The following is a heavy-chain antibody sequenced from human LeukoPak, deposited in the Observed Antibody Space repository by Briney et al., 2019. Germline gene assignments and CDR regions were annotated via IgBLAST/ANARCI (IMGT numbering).Heavy chain of an antibody. J-gene: IGHJ4*02. V-gene: IGHV4-59*12. CDR2: IYYSGST. D-gene: IGHD3-16*01. CDR1: GGSISSYY. Sequence: SETLSLTCTVSGGSISSYYWSWIRQPPGKGLEWIGYIYYSGSTNYNPSLKSRVTISVDTSKNQFSLKLSSVTAADTAVYYCARDRGSLGDYSFDYWGQGTLVTVSS. CDR3: ARDRGSLGDYSFDY.